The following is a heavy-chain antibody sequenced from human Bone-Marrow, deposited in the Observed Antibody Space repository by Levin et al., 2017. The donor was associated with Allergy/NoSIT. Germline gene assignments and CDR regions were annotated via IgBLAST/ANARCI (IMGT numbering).Heavy chain of an antibody. CDR1: GFIFRDSY. V-gene: IGHV3-11*01. Sequence: GGSLRLSCAASGFIFRDSYMSWVRQAPGKGLDWISYISDTSTTIKYADSVKGRFIISRDNTKNSVYLQLNSLRAEDTAVYYCARYEDSSGSHDAFDLWGQGTMVTVSS. CDR3: ARYEDSSGSHDAFDL. J-gene: IGHJ3*01. D-gene: IGHD3-22*01. CDR2: ISDTSTTI.